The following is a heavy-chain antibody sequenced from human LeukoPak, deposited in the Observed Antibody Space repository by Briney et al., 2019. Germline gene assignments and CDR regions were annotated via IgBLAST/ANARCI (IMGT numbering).Heavy chain of an antibody. V-gene: IGHV3-21*01. Sequence: GGSLRLSCAASGFTFSSYSMNWVRQAPGKGLEWVSSISSSTYIHYADSVRGRFTISRDNAKNSLYLQMNSLRAEDTAVYYCARVPYGSGSYYNPVSDYWGQGTLVTVSS. CDR1: GFTFSSYS. D-gene: IGHD3-10*01. CDR2: ISSSTYI. CDR3: ARVPYGSGSYYNPVSDY. J-gene: IGHJ4*02.